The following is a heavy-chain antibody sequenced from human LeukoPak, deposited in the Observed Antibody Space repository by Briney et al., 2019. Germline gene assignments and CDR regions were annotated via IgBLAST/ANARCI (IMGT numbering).Heavy chain of an antibody. CDR2: IYDSGST. J-gene: IGHJ4*02. CDR1: GYSLSSGYY. V-gene: IGHV4-38-2*02. Sequence: SETLSLTCNVSGYSLSSGYYWGWIRQSPGKGLEWIGSIYDSGSTYYNPSLKSRVTISLDTSKNQFSLKLSSVTAADTAMYYCARVSRGNSVGGDYWGQGTLVTVSS. CDR3: ARVSRGNSVGGDY. D-gene: IGHD4-23*01.